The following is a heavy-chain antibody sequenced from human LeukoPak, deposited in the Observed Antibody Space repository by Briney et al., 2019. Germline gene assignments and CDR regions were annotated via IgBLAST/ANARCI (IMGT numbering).Heavy chain of an antibody. D-gene: IGHD2-21*01. CDR3: ARRGRVVSGSYDWFDP. Sequence: LSETLSLTCTVSGGSISSYYWSWIRQPAGKGLEWIGRIYTSGSTNYNPSLKSRVTMSVDTSKNQFSLKLSSVTAADTAVYYCARRGRVVSGSYDWFDPWGQGTLVTVSS. CDR2: IYTSGST. V-gene: IGHV4-4*07. CDR1: GGSISSYY. J-gene: IGHJ5*02.